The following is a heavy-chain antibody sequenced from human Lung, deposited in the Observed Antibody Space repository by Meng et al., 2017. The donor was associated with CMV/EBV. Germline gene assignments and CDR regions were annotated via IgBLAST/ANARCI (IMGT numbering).Heavy chain of an antibody. J-gene: IGHJ2*01. D-gene: IGHD7-27*01. CDR2: IYYSGST. CDR1: GGSISSSSYY. CDR3: ASPLGILGIVDL. Sequence: PHLQASGPGLVNPSETLSLTCTVSGGSISSSSYYWGWIRQPPGKGLEWIGSIYYSGSTYYNPSLKSRVTISVDTSKNQFSLKLSSVTAADTAVYYCASPLGILGIVDLWGRGTLVTVSS. V-gene: IGHV4-39*01.